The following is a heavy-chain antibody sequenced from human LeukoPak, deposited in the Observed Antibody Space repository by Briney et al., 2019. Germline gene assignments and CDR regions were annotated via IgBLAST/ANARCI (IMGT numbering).Heavy chain of an antibody. CDR2: IKSKTDGCTT. CDR3: TTGRPRLYYYYYYGMDV. CDR1: GFTFSNAW. J-gene: IGHJ6*02. D-gene: IGHD2-8*01. Sequence: PGGSLRLSCAASGFTFSNAWMSWVRQAPGKGLEWVGRIKSKTDGCTTDYAAPVKGRFTISRDDSKNTLYLQMNSLKTEDTAVYYCTTGRPRLYYYYYYGMDVWGQGTTVTVSS. V-gene: IGHV3-15*01.